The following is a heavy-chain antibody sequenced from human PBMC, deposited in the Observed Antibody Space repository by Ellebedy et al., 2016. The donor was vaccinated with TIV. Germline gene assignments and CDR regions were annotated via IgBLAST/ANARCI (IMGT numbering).Heavy chain of an antibody. Sequence: PGGSLRLSCVAPGITFNNYAMNWVRQAPGKGLEWVAAISGPGGTTYYVDSVKGRFTISRDNSKNTLFLQLTSLRAEDTAVYYCAKEPSPGFGEWLDYWGQGTLVTVSS. J-gene: IGHJ4*02. D-gene: IGHD3-10*01. CDR3: AKEPSPGFGEWLDY. V-gene: IGHV3-23*01. CDR1: GITFNNYA. CDR2: ISGPGGTT.